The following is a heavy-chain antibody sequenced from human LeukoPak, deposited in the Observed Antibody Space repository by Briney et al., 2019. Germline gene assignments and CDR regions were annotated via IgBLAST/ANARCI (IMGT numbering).Heavy chain of an antibody. V-gene: IGHV1-2*02. Sequence: GASVKVSCKASGYTFIDYYIHWVRQAPGQGLEWMGWINPNSGGTNYAQKFQGRVTMTRDRSINTAYMDLRSLTYDDTAVYYCARDKPAEAALDFWGQGTLVTVSS. CDR2: INPNSGGT. CDR3: ARDKPAEAALDF. CDR1: GYTFIDYY. J-gene: IGHJ4*02.